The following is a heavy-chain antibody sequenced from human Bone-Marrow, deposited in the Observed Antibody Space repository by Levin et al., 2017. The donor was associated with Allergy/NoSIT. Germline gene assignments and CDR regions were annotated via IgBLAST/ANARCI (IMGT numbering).Heavy chain of an antibody. CDR1: GFTFSDYS. Sequence: TGGSLRLSCAASGFTFSDYSMNWVRHAPGKGLEWVSSISGGSDYIYYADSVQGRFTISRDNAKNSLYLQMDSLRAEDTAVYYCARPSAHDYVWGSFMDIWGQGTMVTVSS. CDR2: ISGGSDYI. V-gene: IGHV3-21*01. J-gene: IGHJ3*02. D-gene: IGHD3-16*01. CDR3: ARPSAHDYVWGSFMDI.